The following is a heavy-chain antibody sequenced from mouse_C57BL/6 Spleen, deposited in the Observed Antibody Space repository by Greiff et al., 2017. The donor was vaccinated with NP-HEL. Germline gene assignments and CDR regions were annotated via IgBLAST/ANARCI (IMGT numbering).Heavy chain of an antibody. V-gene: IGHV1-69*01. Sequence: VQLQQPGAELVMPGASVKLSCKASGYTFTSYWMHWVKQRPGQGLEWIGEIDPSDSYTNYNQKFKGKSTLTVDKSSSTAYMQLSSLTSEDSAVYYCARRLVGAMDYWGQGTSVTVSS. J-gene: IGHJ4*01. CDR1: GYTFTSYW. CDR2: IDPSDSYT. CDR3: ARRLVGAMDY. D-gene: IGHD1-1*01.